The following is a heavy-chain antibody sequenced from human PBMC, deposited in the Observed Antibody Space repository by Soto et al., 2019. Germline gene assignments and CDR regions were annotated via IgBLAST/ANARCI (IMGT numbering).Heavy chain of an antibody. CDR1: GFTFSNDW. V-gene: IGHV3-21*01. D-gene: IGHD2-15*01. J-gene: IGHJ3*02. Sequence: PGGSLRLSCASSGFTFSNDWINWVRQAPGKGLEWVSSISSSSSYIYYADSVKGRFTISRDNAKNSLYLQINSLRAEDTAVYYCARDTSSDIVVVVAAADAYDIWGQGTMVTGSS. CDR2: ISSSSSYI. CDR3: ARDTSSDIVVVVAAADAYDI.